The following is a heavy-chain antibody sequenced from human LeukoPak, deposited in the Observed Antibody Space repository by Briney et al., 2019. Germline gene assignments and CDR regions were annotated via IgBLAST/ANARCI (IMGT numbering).Heavy chain of an antibody. CDR2: ISGSGGST. CDR3: AKASLKAVAGTGFDY. Sequence: GGSLRLSCAASGFTVSSNYMSWVRQAPGKGLEWVSAISGSGGSTYYADSVKGRFTISRDNSKNTLYLQMNSLRAEDTAVYYCAKASLKAVAGTGFDYWGQGTLVTVSS. CDR1: GFTVSSNY. V-gene: IGHV3-23*01. J-gene: IGHJ4*02. D-gene: IGHD6-19*01.